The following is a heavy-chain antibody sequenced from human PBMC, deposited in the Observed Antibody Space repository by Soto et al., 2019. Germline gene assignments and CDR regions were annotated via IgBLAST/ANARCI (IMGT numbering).Heavy chain of an antibody. Sequence: VQLVDSGGGLVQPGGSLRLSCAASGFTFSRYWMHWVRQAPGKGLVWVSRINSDGSSTSYADSVKGRFTISRDNAKTTLYLQMNSLIAEDTAVYYCTREYATMIVVTDFDYWGQGTLVTVAS. D-gene: IGHD3-22*01. CDR2: INSDGSST. CDR1: GFTFSRYW. J-gene: IGHJ4*02. V-gene: IGHV3-74*01. CDR3: TREYATMIVVTDFDY.